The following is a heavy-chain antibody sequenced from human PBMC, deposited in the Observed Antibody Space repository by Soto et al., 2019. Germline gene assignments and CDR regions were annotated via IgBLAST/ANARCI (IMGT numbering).Heavy chain of an antibody. J-gene: IGHJ4*02. CDR3: ARDFGDGFDY. Sequence: QVQLVESGGGVVQSGRSLRLSCTTSGFTFSNYGMHWVRQAPGKGLEWLAIIWYDVNDYDHADSLKGRFTISRDNSKNTIYLQMNSLRPEDTAVYYCARDFGDGFDYWGQGALVTVSS. D-gene: IGHD3-10*01. CDR1: GFTFSNYG. V-gene: IGHV3-33*01. CDR2: IWYDVNDY.